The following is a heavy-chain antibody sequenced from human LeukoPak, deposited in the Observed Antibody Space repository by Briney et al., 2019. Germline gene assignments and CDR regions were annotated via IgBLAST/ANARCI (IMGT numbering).Heavy chain of an antibody. Sequence: GGSLRLSCAASGFTFSSYAMSWVRQAPGKGLEWVSAISGSGGSTYYADSVKGRFTISRDNSKNTLYLQMNSLRAEDTAVYYCAKDMKGYSGGWYVYWGQGTLVTVSS. J-gene: IGHJ4*02. CDR3: AKDMKGYSGGWYVY. D-gene: IGHD6-19*01. CDR2: ISGSGGST. CDR1: GFTFSSYA. V-gene: IGHV3-23*01.